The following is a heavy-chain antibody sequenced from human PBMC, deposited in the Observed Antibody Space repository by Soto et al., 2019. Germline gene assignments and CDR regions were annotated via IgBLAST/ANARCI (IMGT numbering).Heavy chain of an antibody. V-gene: IGHV3-48*04. CDR3: AKDFKALDAFDV. Sequence: PGGSLRLSCAASGFTFSSYSMSWVRQAPGKGLEWVSYVSYTNTIYYVDSVKGRFTISRDNSKSTLYVQMNSLRAEDTAVYYCAKDFKALDAFDVWGQGAMVTVSS. CDR1: GFTFSSYS. J-gene: IGHJ3*01. CDR2: VSYTNTI.